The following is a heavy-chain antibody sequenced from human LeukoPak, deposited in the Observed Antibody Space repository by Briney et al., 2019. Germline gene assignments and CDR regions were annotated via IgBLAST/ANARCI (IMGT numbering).Heavy chain of an antibody. D-gene: IGHD3-16*01. CDR2: ISRSSTSI. CDR1: GFTFTTYR. V-gene: IGHV3-21*01. Sequence: GGSLTHSCAATGFTFTTYRLHSLGQAPGKGLEWVSTISRSSTSIFYAHSVKGRFTISRDDAKNSVSLPMSSLRVDDTAVYYCSSRVVHVSRFIWGERTLVTVSS. J-gene: IGHJ1*01. CDR3: SSRVVHVSRFI.